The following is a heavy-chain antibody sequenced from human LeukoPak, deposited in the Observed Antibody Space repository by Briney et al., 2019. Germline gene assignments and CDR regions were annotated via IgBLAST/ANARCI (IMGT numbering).Heavy chain of an antibody. J-gene: IGHJ3*02. CDR3: ARATYYFDSVDAFDI. Sequence: PGGSLRLSCEGSEFTFSSYSMNWVRRAPGKGLEWVSHISGASVSIFYTDSVKGRFTISRDNGKNSFYLHMNSLTAEDTAVYYCARATYYFDSVDAFDIWGQGTLVTVSS. V-gene: IGHV3-48*01. D-gene: IGHD3-10*01. CDR1: EFTFSSYS. CDR2: ISGASVSI.